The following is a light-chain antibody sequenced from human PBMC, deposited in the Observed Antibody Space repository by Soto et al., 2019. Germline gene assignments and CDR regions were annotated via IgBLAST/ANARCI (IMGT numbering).Light chain of an antibody. CDR2: GAL. CDR1: RSISSD. Sequence: DIQMTQSPSSLSASVGDRVTITCRASRSISSDLNWYQKKAGEAPKVLIYGALSLQSGVPSRFSGSPYGTEFTLPISSLKPEDLATYYCLQNYNTQWTFGQGTKVEIK. J-gene: IGKJ1*01. V-gene: IGKV1-39*01. CDR3: LQNYNTQWT.